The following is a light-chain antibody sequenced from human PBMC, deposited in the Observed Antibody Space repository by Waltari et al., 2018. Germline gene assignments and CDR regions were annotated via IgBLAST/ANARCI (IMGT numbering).Light chain of an antibody. V-gene: IGKV1-39*01. Sequence: DIQMTQSPSSLSTSVGDRVTITCRASQSISGYLNWYQQKPGKAPKLLIYATSSLQSGVPSRFSGSGSGTDFTLTISSLQPEDFGTYYCQQSYTNPRTFGQGTKVEIK. J-gene: IGKJ1*01. CDR2: ATS. CDR1: QSISGY. CDR3: QQSYTNPRT.